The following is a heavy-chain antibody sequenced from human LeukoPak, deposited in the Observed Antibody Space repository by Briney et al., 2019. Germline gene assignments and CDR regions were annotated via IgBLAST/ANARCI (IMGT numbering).Heavy chain of an antibody. Sequence: PSETLSLTCTVSGGPIHTYYWNWIRQPPGKGLEWIAYISYSGNSNYNPSLKSRVSISVDTSKNQFSLKLSSVTAADTAVYYCANSDYGDYFFDYWGQGTLVTVSS. CDR3: ANSDYGDYFFDY. CDR2: ISYSGNS. J-gene: IGHJ4*02. D-gene: IGHD4-17*01. CDR1: GGPIHTYY. V-gene: IGHV4-59*08.